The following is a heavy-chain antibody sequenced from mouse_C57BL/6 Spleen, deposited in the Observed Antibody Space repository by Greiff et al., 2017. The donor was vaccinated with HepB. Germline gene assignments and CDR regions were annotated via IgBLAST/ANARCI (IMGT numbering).Heavy chain of an antibody. CDR2: IDPNSGGT. V-gene: IGHV1-72*01. CDR1: GYTFTSYW. CDR3: ARWRGGGDYFENAMDY. J-gene: IGHJ4*01. Sequence: VQLQQPGAELVKPGASVKLSCKASGYTFTSYWMHWVKQRPGRGLEWIGRIDPNSGGTKYNEKFKSKATLTVDKPSSTAYMQLSSLTSEDSAVYYCARWRGGGDYFENAMDYWGQGTSVTVSS. D-gene: IGHD1-1*01.